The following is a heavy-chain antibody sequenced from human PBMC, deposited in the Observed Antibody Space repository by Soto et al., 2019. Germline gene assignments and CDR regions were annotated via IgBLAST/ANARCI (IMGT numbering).Heavy chain of an antibody. J-gene: IGHJ4*02. V-gene: IGHV3-23*01. CDR2: ISGSGGIT. D-gene: IGHD4-17*01. CDR3: AKDDYGGSRYGPLDY. Sequence: GGSLRLSCAASGFTFSNYAMSWVRQAPGKGLEWVSTISGSGGITYYTDSVKGRFTISRDNSKKTLYLQMNSLRAEDTAVYYCAKDDYGGSRYGPLDYWGQGTLVTVSS. CDR1: GFTFSNYA.